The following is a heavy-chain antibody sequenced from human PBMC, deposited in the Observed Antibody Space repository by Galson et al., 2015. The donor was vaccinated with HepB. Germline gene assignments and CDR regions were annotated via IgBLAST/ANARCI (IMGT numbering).Heavy chain of an antibody. V-gene: IGHV1-69*04. CDR1: GGTFSSYA. D-gene: IGHD3-10*01. J-gene: IGHJ2*01. Sequence: SVKVSCKASGGTFSSYAISWVRQAPGQGLEWMGRIIPILGIANYAQKFQGRVTITADKSTSTAYMELSSLRSEDTAVYYCARGPRGVDSTMVRGVISNWYFDLWGRGTLVTVSS. CDR2: IIPILGIA. CDR3: ARGPRGVDSTMVRGVISNWYFDL.